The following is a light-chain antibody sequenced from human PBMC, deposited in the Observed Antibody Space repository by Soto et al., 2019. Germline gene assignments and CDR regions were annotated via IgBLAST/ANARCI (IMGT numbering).Light chain of an antibody. J-gene: IGKJ5*01. CDR1: QSVTSHY. Sequence: DIVLTQAPGTLCLSPGGRANLFRRASQSVTSHYLGWYPKRPGQAPRLLIYDAFNRATGVPARFRGSGSGTDVTLTISGLEPEDFSVYYCQQRDKWPITFGQGTRLEIK. CDR3: QQRDKWPIT. V-gene: IGKV3-11*01. CDR2: DAF.